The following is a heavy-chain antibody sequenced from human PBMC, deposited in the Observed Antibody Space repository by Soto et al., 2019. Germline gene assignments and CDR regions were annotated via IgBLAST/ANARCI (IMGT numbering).Heavy chain of an antibody. CDR1: GFTFSSYA. Sequence: GESLKISCAASGFTFSSYAMSWVRQAPGKGLEWVSAISGSGGSTYYADSVKGRFTISRDNSKNTLYLQMNSLRAEDTAVYYCAKWINDFWSGYDAFDIWGQGTMVTVSS. V-gene: IGHV3-23*01. D-gene: IGHD3-3*01. J-gene: IGHJ3*02. CDR3: AKWINDFWSGYDAFDI. CDR2: ISGSGGST.